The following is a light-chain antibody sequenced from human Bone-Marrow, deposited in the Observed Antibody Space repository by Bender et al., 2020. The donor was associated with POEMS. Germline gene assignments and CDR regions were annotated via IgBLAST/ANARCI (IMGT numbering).Light chain of an antibody. CDR2: DVI. Sequence: QSVLTQPASVSGSPGQSITISCTGSTTDIGDYNFVSWYQQHPGQAPKVIIYDVIKRPSGVPARFSGSKSGTTASLTISGLQAEDEGDYYCQSYDNSLGGWVFGGGTKLTVL. CDR3: QSYDNSLGGWV. J-gene: IGLJ3*02. CDR1: TTDIGDYNF. V-gene: IGLV2-14*03.